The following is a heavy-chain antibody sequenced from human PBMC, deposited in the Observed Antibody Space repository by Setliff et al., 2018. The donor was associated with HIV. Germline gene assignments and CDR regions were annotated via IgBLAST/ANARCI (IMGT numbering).Heavy chain of an antibody. CDR1: GVTFSSNNYY. J-gene: IGHJ6*03. CDR3: AKDGRAIFGVEYYYYYYMEV. D-gene: IGHD3-3*01. CDR2: IRNKANSYTT. V-gene: IGHV3-72*01. Sequence: LSLTCAVSGVTFSSNNYYWGWIRQPPGKGLEWIGRIRNKANSYTTEYAASVKGRFTISRDDSKNSLHLQMNSLRAEDTAVYYCAKDGRAIFGVEYYYYYYMEVWGKGTTVTVSS.